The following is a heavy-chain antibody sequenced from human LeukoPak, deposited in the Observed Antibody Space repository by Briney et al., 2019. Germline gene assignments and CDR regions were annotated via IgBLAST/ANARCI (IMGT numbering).Heavy chain of an antibody. V-gene: IGHV4-59*01. D-gene: IGHD2-21*01. J-gene: IGHJ4*02. CDR2: VYYSGST. CDR3: ASGWLRYYYFDT. Sequence: SETLSLTCSVSGDAISGYYWSWIRQSPGQGLEWIGYVYYSGSTNYNPSLKSRAAISIDTSKNQFSLNLTSVTAADTAVYYCASGWLRYYYFDTWGQGTLVTVSS. CDR1: GDAISGYY.